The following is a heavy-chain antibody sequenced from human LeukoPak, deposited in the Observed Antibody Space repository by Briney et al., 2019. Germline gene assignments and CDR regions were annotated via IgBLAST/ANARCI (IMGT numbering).Heavy chain of an antibody. CDR2: ISWNSGSI. D-gene: IGHD4-23*01. CDR3: ASTGLTVVTSVDY. CDR1: GFTFDDYA. Sequence: PGGSLRLSCAASGFTFDDYAMHWVRQAPGKGLEWVSGISWNSGSIGYADSVKGRFTISRDNAKNSLYLQMNSLRAEDTAVYYCASTGLTVVTSVDYWGQGTLVTVSS. J-gene: IGHJ4*02. V-gene: IGHV3-9*01.